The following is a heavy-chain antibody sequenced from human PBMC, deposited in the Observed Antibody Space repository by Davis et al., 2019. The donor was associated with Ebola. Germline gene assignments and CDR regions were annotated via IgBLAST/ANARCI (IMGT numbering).Heavy chain of an antibody. D-gene: IGHD1-1*01. V-gene: IGHV1-18*01. J-gene: IGHJ4*02. CDR3: ARAQFPTTSDH. Sequence: ASVKVSCKASGYTFTSYDINWVRQAPGQGLEWMGWINPHNGNTNYAQNVQGRVIMNTDTATTTAYMEVGGLRSDDTAVYYCARAQFPTTSDHWGQGTLVTVSS. CDR2: INPHNGNT. CDR1: GYTFTSYD.